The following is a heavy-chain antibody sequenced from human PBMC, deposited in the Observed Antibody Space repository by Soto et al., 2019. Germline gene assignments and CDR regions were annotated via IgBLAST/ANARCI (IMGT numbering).Heavy chain of an antibody. Sequence: SETLSLTWAVSGDSLSSTNWWSWVRQPPGKGLEWIGEIYHSGSTNYSPSLKSRVTISVDKSKNQFSLTLNSVTAADTAVYYCATYNYASGSNDYWGQGTLVTV. V-gene: IGHV4-4*02. J-gene: IGHJ4*02. CDR1: GDSLSSTNW. CDR3: ATYNYASGSNDY. CDR2: IYHSGST. D-gene: IGHD3-10*01.